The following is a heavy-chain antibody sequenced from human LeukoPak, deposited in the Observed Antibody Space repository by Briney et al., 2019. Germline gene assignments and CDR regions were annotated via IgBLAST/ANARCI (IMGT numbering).Heavy chain of an antibody. CDR3: ARGRGWLDP. V-gene: IGHV5-10-1*01. Sequence: GESLKISCQGSGYTFSNNWITWVRQMPGKGLEWMGKINPSDSYTDYNPPFQGHVTISADKSISTAYLQWSSLKASDTAIYYCARGRGWLDPWGQGTLVTVSS. J-gene: IGHJ5*02. CDR2: INPSDSYT. CDR1: GYTFSNNW.